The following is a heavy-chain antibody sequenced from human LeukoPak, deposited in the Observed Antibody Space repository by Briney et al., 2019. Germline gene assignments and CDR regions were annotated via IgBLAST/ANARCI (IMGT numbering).Heavy chain of an antibody. Sequence: GGSLRLSCTASGFTFRSYWMHWVRQVPGKGPVWVSRINSDGSSTSYADSVKGRFTISRDNAKNTLYLQMNSLRAEDTAVYYCARGGSGSYYYSEYFQHWGQGTLVTVSS. CDR3: ARGGSGSYYYSEYFQH. D-gene: IGHD1-26*01. CDR2: INSDGSST. J-gene: IGHJ1*01. CDR1: GFTFRSYW. V-gene: IGHV3-74*01.